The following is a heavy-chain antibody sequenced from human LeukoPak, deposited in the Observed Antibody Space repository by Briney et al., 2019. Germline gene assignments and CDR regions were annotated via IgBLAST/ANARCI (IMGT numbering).Heavy chain of an antibody. Sequence: PSETLSLTCTVSGGSVSSGSYHWSWIRQPPGKGPEYIGYIYYSGSTNYNPSLKSRVTISLDTSKNQFSLNLRSVTAADTAVYYCARRDYALDYWGQGTLVTVSS. CDR2: IYYSGST. CDR3: ARRDYALDY. CDR1: GGSVSSGSYH. J-gene: IGHJ4*02. V-gene: IGHV4-61*01. D-gene: IGHD4-17*01.